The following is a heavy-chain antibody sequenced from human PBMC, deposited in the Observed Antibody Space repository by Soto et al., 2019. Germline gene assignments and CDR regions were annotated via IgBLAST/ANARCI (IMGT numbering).Heavy chain of an antibody. J-gene: IGHJ1*01. CDR3: AKDPDPYYYDSSGYYLYFQH. V-gene: IGHV3-23*01. CDR2: ISGSGGST. CDR1: GFTFSSYA. Sequence: PWGSLRLSCAASGFTFSSYAMSWVRQAPRKGLEWVSAISGSGGSTYYADSVKGRFTISRDNSKNTLYLQMNSLRAEDTAVYYCAKDPDPYYYDSSGYYLYFQHWGQGTLVTVSS. D-gene: IGHD3-22*01.